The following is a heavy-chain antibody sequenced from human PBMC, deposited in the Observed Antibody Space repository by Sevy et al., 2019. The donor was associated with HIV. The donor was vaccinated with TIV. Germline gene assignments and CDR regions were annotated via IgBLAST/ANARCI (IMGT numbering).Heavy chain of an antibody. J-gene: IGHJ4*02. CDR2: INPNSGGT. D-gene: IGHD3-10*01. V-gene: IGHV1-2*02. Sequence: ASVKVSCKASGYTFTGYYMHWVRQAPGQGLEWMGWINPNSGGTNYAQKFQGRVTMTRDTSISTAYMELSRLRSDDTAVYYCAKTMVRGVIISGYYFDYWGQGTLVTVSS. CDR1: GYTFTGYY. CDR3: AKTMVRGVIISGYYFDY.